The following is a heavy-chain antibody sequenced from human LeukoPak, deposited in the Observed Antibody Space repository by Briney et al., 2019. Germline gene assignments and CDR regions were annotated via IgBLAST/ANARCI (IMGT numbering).Heavy chain of an antibody. J-gene: IGHJ4*02. V-gene: IGHV1-3*01. CDR1: GYSLSTYT. CDR2: INAGNGNT. CDR3: AREIDRDDYNRFFDY. Sequence: ASVKVSCKASGYSLSTYTMNWVRQAPGQRLEWMEWINAGNGNTKYSQKFQGRVTITRDTSASTAYMEMRSLRSEDTAVYYCAREIDRDDYNRFFDYWGQGTLVTVSS. D-gene: IGHD5-24*01.